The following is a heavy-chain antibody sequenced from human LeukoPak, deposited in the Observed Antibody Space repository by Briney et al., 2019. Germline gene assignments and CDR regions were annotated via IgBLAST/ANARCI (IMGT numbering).Heavy chain of an antibody. Sequence: GGSLRLSCAASGFTFINYWMHWVRQVPGKGLMWVSRISSEGTSVSYADSVKGRFTIDRDNAENTLDLQMDSLGAEDTAVYYCARAPRRSSSPYYFDSWGQGTLVTVSS. J-gene: IGHJ4*02. D-gene: IGHD6-13*01. CDR1: GFTFINYW. V-gene: IGHV3-74*01. CDR2: ISSEGTSV. CDR3: ARAPRRSSSPYYFDS.